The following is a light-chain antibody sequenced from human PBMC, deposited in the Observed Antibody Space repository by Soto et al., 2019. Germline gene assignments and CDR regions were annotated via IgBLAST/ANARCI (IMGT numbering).Light chain of an antibody. CDR1: QGISNS. J-gene: IGKJ5*01. CDR2: AAS. Sequence: DIQMTQSPSSLSASVGDRVTITCRASQGISNSLAWYQQKPGKVPRLLNYAASILQLGVPSRFSGSGSGTDFTLTISSLQPEDVATYYCQKYNNVPTTFGLGTRVEIK. CDR3: QKYNNVPTT. V-gene: IGKV1-27*01.